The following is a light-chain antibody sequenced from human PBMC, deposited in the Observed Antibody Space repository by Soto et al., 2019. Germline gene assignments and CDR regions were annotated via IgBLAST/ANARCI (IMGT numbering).Light chain of an antibody. V-gene: IGKV3-15*01. CDR2: GAT. CDR3: QQYNNWPRT. CDR1: QSVSSSY. J-gene: IGKJ1*01. Sequence: IVLTQSPGTVSLTQGERATLSCRASQSVSSSYLAWYQQKPGQAPRLLIHGATTRATGIPARFSGSGSGTEFTLTISSLQSEDFAVYYCQQYNNWPRTCGQGPRW.